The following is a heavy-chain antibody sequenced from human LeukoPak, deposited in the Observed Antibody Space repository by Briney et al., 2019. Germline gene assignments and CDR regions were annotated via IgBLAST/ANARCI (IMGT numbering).Heavy chain of an antibody. V-gene: IGHV3-21*01. CDR2: ISSGSGYI. Sequence: GGSLRLSCAASGFTFSSYGMHWVRQAPGKGLEWVSSISSGSGYINYADSVKGRFTISRDNAKNSLYLQMNSLRAEDTAVYYCVRGDDRSGYWVSYWGQGTVVTVSS. D-gene: IGHD3-22*01. J-gene: IGHJ4*02. CDR1: GFTFSSYG. CDR3: VRGDDRSGYWVSY.